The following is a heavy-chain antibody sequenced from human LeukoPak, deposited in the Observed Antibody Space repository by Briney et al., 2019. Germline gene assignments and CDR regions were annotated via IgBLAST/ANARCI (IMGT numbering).Heavy chain of an antibody. Sequence: LTGGSLRLSCAASGFTFDDYGMSWVRQALGKGLEWVSGINWNGGSTGYADSVNGRFTISRDNAKNSLYLQMNSLRAEDTALYYCARDFLLWFGETLSGNYMDVWGKGTTVTVSS. CDR2: INWNGGST. D-gene: IGHD3-10*01. J-gene: IGHJ6*03. CDR3: ARDFLLWFGETLSGNYMDV. CDR1: GFTFDDYG. V-gene: IGHV3-20*04.